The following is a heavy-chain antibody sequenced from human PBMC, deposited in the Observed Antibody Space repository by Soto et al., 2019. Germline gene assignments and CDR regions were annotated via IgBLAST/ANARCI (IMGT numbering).Heavy chain of an antibody. CDR3: AKDQGHVDIVATIDY. CDR1: GFTFSSYA. V-gene: IGHV3-23*01. D-gene: IGHD5-12*01. CDR2: ISGSGGST. Sequence: GGSLRLSCAASGFTFSSYAMSWVRQAPGKGLEWVSAISGSGGSTYYADSVKGRFTISRDNSKNTLYLQMNSLRAGDTTVYYCAKDQGHVDIVATIDYWGQGTLVTVSS. J-gene: IGHJ4*02.